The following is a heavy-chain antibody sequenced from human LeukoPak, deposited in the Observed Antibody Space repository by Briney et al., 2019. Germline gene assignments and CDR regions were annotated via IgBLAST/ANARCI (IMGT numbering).Heavy chain of an antibody. D-gene: IGHD1-26*01. CDR3: AREKDLVGATYFDY. CDR1: GGSISSYY. J-gene: IGHJ4*02. V-gene: IGHV4-4*07. Sequence: SETLSLTCTVSGGSISSYYWSWIRQPAGKGLEWIGRIYTSGSTNYNPSLKSRVTMSVDTSKNQFSLKLSSVTAADTAVYYCAREKDLVGATYFDYWGQGTLVTVSS. CDR2: IYTSGST.